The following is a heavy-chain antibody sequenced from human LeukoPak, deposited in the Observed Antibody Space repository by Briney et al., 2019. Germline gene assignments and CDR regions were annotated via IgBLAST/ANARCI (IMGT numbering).Heavy chain of an antibody. Sequence: GGSLILSCAASGFTFSSYGMHWVRQAPGKGLEWVAFIRYDGSNKYYADSVKGRFTISRDNSKNTLYLQMNSLRAEDTAVYYCAKGDLADYYDSSGYYYYWGQGTLVTVSS. CDR1: GFTFSSYG. CDR3: AKGDLADYYDSSGYYYY. J-gene: IGHJ4*02. V-gene: IGHV3-30*02. D-gene: IGHD3-22*01. CDR2: IRYDGSNK.